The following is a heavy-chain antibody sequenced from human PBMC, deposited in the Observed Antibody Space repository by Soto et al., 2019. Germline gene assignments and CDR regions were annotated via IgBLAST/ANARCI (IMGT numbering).Heavy chain of an antibody. CDR3: AREVIRTGAYYFDY. Sequence: PSETLSLTCAVSGGSISSGGYSWSLIRQPPGKGLEWIGYIYHSGSTYYNRSLKSRVTISVGRSKNQFSLKLSSVTAADTAVYYCAREVIRTGAYYFDYWGQGTLVTVPS. V-gene: IGHV4-30-2*01. CDR2: IYHSGST. CDR1: GGSISSGGYS. D-gene: IGHD1-26*01. J-gene: IGHJ4*02.